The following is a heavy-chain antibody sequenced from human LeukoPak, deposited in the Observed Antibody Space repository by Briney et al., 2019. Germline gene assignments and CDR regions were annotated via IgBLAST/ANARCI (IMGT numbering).Heavy chain of an antibody. D-gene: IGHD3-22*01. V-gene: IGHV3-53*01. CDR1: GFTVSSNY. J-gene: IGHJ4*02. Sequence: PGGSLRLSCAASGFTVSSNYMSWVRQAPGKGLEWVSVIYSGGSTYYADSVKGRFTISRDNSKNTLYLQMNSLRAEDTAVYYCARDGSDSTGYYYALWGRGTLVTVSS. CDR3: ARDGSDSTGYYYAL. CDR2: IYSGGST.